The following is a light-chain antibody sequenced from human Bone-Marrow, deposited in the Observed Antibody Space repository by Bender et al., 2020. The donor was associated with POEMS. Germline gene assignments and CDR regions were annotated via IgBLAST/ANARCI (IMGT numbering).Light chain of an antibody. CDR2: DVT. CDR1: SSDVGDYDY. CDR3: ASYTYTTTRV. J-gene: IGLJ3*02. Sequence: QSVLTQPPSVSGAPGQRVTISCTGSSSDVGDYDYVSWYQQHPGKAPKLIIYDVTNRPSGVSDRFSASKSGNTASLTISGLQAEDEATYYCASYTYTTTRVFGGGTKLTVL. V-gene: IGLV2-14*03.